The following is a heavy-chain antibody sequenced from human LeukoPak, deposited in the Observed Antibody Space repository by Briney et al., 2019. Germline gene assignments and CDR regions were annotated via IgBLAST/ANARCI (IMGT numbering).Heavy chain of an antibody. V-gene: IGHV3-23*01. J-gene: IGHJ6*02. CDR1: GFTISNYG. CDR3: ATDYGDYYYGMDV. D-gene: IGHD4-17*01. CDR2: ISAGGST. Sequence: GGSLRLSCAASGFTISNYGMSWVRQAPGKGLEWVSGISAGGSTYYADSVKGRFSISRDNSKNTMYLQMNSLRAEDTAVYYCATDYGDYYYGMDVWGQGTTVTVSS.